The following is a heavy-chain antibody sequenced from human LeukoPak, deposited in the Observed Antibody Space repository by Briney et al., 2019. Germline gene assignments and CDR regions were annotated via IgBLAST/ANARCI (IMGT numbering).Heavy chain of an antibody. D-gene: IGHD3-10*01. CDR1: GFTFSSYV. V-gene: IGHV3-23*01. J-gene: IGHJ4*02. CDR3: AKSASYYGSGYFFDF. CDR2: ICGSSGST. Sequence: GGSLRLSCAASGFTFSSYVMSWVRQAPGKGLGWGSAICGSSGSTYYADSVKGRFTISRDNSKNTLYLQMNSLRDEDTAVYYCAKSASYYGSGYFFDFWGQGTLVAVSS.